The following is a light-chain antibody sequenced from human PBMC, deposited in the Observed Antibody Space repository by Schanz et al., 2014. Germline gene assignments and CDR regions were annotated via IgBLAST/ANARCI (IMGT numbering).Light chain of an antibody. J-gene: IGLJ3*02. CDR1: SSDVGGYNY. Sequence: QSALTQPASVSGSPGQSITISCTGTSSDVGGYNYVSWYQQHPGKAPKLMIYDVSNRPSGVSNRFSGSKSGNTASLTISGLQAEDEADYYCSSHAGSYTWVFGGGTKLTVL. CDR3: SSHAGSYTWV. V-gene: IGLV2-14*01. CDR2: DVS.